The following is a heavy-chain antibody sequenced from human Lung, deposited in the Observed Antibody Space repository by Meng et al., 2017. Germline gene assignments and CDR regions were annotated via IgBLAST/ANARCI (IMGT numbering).Heavy chain of an antibody. Sequence: GESLKISCAASGFSFSPYSMSWVRQAPGKGLEWVSSISGDAGTTYYADSVKGRFTVSRDNSKNTLFLQMNSLRVEDTAVSYCAKWGWGNDYTCHYRGMDVWGQGTMVTVSS. CDR1: GFSFSPYS. V-gene: IGHV3-23*01. J-gene: IGHJ6*02. D-gene: IGHD3-10*01. CDR3: AKWGWGNDYTCHYRGMDV. CDR2: ISGDAGTT.